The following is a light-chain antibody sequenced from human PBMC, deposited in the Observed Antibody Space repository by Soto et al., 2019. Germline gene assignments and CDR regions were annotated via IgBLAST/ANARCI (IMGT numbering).Light chain of an antibody. CDR2: VAS. V-gene: IGKV1-9*01. CDR3: QQLNSWLT. CDR1: QGISSS. J-gene: IGKJ4*01. Sequence: DIQLTQSPSFLSASVGDRVTITCRASQGISSSLAWYQQKPGKAPNLLIYVASTLQSGVPSRFSGSGSGTEFTLTISSLQPEDFATYYCQQLNSWLTFGGGTKVEIK.